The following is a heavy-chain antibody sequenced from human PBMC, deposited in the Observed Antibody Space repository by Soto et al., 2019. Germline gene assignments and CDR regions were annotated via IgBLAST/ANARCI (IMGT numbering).Heavy chain of an antibody. CDR1: GFTFSSYS. CDR3: ARHPERIAQIGWFXP. V-gene: IGHV3-48*01. CDR2: ISSSSSTI. J-gene: IGHJ5*02. Sequence: GGSLRLSCAASGFTFSSYSMNWVRQAPGKGLEWVSYISSSSSTIYYADSVKGRFTISRDNAKNSLYLQMNSLRAEDTAVYYCARHPERIAQIGWFXPWGQGTLVXVSS. D-gene: IGHD6-13*01.